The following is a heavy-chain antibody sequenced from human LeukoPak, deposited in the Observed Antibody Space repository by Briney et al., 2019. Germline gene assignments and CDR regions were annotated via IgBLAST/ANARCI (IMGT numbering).Heavy chain of an antibody. D-gene: IGHD2-8*01. V-gene: IGHV4-38-2*02. J-gene: IGHJ6*03. CDR1: GYSISSGYY. CDR3: ARSTKSRYYYYMDV. CDR2: IYHSGST. Sequence: KTSETLSLTCSVSGYSISSGYYWGWIRQPPGKGLEWIGSIYHSGSTYYNPSLKSRVTISVDTSKNQFSLKLSSVTAADTAVYYCARSTKSRYYYYMDVWGKGTTVTVSS.